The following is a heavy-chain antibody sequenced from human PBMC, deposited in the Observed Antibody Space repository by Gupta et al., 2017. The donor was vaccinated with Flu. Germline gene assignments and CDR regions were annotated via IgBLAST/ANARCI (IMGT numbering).Heavy chain of an antibody. CDR1: GFTFRSYA. D-gene: IGHD3-22*01. J-gene: IGHJ4*02. V-gene: IGHV3-23*01. Sequence: EVQLLESGGGLVQPGGSLRLSCAASGFTFRSYAMSWVRPAPGKGLEWVSAISGSGGSTYYADSVKGRFTISRDNSKNTLYLQMNSLRAEDTAVYYCAKGPPGYYYDSSGYYSARLEGSDYWGQGTLVTVSS. CDR3: AKGPPGYYYDSSGYYSARLEGSDY. CDR2: ISGSGGST.